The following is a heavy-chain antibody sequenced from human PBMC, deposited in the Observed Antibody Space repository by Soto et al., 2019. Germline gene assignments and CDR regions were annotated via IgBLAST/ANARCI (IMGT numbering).Heavy chain of an antibody. V-gene: IGHV4-31*03. J-gene: IGHJ5*02. D-gene: IGHD4-17*01. CDR2: IYYSGSA. CDR1: GGSISSGGYY. Sequence: QVQLQESGPGLVKPSQTLSLTCTVSGGSISSGGYYWSWIRQHPGNGLEWIGYIYYSGSAYYNPSLECRVTISVDTSKNPVSLQLSSVTAAGTAVYYGVRVGSSTGDSPWFDPWGQGTLVTVSS. CDR3: VRVGSSTGDSPWFDP.